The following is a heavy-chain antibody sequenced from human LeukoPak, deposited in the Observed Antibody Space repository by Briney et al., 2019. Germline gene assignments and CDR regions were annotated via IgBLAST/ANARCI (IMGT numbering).Heavy chain of an antibody. J-gene: IGHJ3*02. D-gene: IGHD3-22*01. V-gene: IGHV1-8*01. CDR3: ARAAFAVNYYDGSDHDAFDI. CDR1: GYTFTSYD. Sequence: GASVKVSCKASGYTFTSYDINWVRQATGQGLEWMGWMNPNSGNTGYAQKFQGRVTMTRNTSISTAYMELSSLRSEDTAVYYCARAAFAVNYYDGSDHDAFDIWGQGTMVTVSS. CDR2: MNPNSGNT.